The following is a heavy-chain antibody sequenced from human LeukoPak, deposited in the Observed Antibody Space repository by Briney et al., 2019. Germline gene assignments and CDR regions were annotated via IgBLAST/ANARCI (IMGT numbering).Heavy chain of an antibody. V-gene: IGHV4-61*02. Sequence: SETLSLTCTVSGDSISSGDYYWSWIRQPAGKGLEWIGRISSSGSTNYNPSLKSRVTISVDTSKNQFSLKLSSVTAADTAVSFCARGPYSYDSSGAFDIWGQGTMVTVSS. J-gene: IGHJ3*02. CDR2: ISSSGST. CDR1: GDSISSGDYY. D-gene: IGHD3-22*01. CDR3: ARGPYSYDSSGAFDI.